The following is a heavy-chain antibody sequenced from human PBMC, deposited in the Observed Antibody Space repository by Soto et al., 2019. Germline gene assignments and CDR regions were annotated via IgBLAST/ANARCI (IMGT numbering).Heavy chain of an antibody. D-gene: IGHD2-15*01. J-gene: IGHJ6*03. V-gene: IGHV4-31*03. CDR1: GGSISSGGYY. Sequence: QVQLQESGPGLVKPSQTLSLTCTVSGGSISSGGYYWSWIRQHPGKGLEWIGYIYYSGSTYYNPSRKSRVTISVDTSKNQFSLKLSSVTAADTAVYYCARGGCSGGSCYSLWYYYYYMDVWGKGTTVTVSS. CDR3: ARGGCSGGSCYSLWYYYYYMDV. CDR2: IYYSGST.